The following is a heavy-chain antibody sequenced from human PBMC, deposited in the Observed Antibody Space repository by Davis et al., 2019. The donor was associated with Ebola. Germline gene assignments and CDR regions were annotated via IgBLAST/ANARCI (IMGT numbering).Heavy chain of an antibody. CDR1: GFTFSGSA. D-gene: IGHD6-19*01. Sequence: GEPLKISCAASGFTFSGSAMHWVRQASGKGLEWVGRIRSKANSYATAYAASVKGRFTISRDDSKNTAYLQMNSLKTEDTAVYYCSQTGIAVAGTLVDYWGQGTLVTVSS. CDR3: SQTGIAVAGTLVDY. V-gene: IGHV3-73*01. CDR2: IRSKANSYAT. J-gene: IGHJ4*02.